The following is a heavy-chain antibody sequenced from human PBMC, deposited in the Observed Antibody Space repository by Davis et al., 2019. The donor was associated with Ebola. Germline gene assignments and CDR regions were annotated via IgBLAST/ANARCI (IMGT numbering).Heavy chain of an antibody. CDR1: GYTFTGYY. J-gene: IGHJ5*02. Sequence: ASVKVSCKASGYTFTGYYMHWVRQAPGQGLEWMGIINPSGGSTTYAQKFQGRVTMTTDTSTSTAYLDLRSLKSDDTAVYYCARVYLLRWFDPWGQGTLVTVSS. CDR2: INPSGGST. D-gene: IGHD3-16*02. CDR3: ARVYLLRWFDP. V-gene: IGHV1-46*01.